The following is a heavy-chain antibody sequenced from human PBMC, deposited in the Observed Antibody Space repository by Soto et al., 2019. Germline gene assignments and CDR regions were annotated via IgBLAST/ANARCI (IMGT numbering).Heavy chain of an antibody. D-gene: IGHD3-9*01. J-gene: IGHJ6*03. CDR3: ARMIRYFDWSNPTYYYYYMDV. Sequence: GSLRRSCAASGFTFSSYSMNLVRQAPGKGLEWVSYISSSSSTIYYADSVKGRFTISRDNAKNSLYLQMNSLRAEDTAVYYCARMIRYFDWSNPTYYYYYMDVWGKGTTVTASS. CDR1: GFTFSSYS. V-gene: IGHV3-48*01. CDR2: ISSSSSTI.